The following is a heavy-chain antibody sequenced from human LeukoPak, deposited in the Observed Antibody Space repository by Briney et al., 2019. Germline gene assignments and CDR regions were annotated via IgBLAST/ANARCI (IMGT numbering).Heavy chain of an antibody. CDR1: GFTFSDYY. CDR3: ARDFDDSQGV. J-gene: IGHJ6*02. V-gene: IGHV3-11*05. Sequence: PGGSLRLSCAASGFTFSDYYMSWIRQAPGRGLEWVSYISSSSSYTDYADSVKGRFTISRDNAKNSLFLQMNSLRAEDTAVYYCARDFDDSQGVWGHGTTVTVSS. CDR2: ISSSSSYT. D-gene: IGHD2-15*01.